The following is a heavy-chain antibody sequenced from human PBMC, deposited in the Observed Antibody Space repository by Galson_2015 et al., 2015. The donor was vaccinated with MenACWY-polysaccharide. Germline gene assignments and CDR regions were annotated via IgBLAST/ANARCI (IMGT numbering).Heavy chain of an antibody. CDR1: GFTFSSYG. Sequence: SLRLSCAASGFTFSSYGMHWVRQAPGKGLEWVAVISYDGSNKYYADSVKGRFTISRDNSKNTLYLQMNSLRAEDTAVYYCAKDRQPRYYYYCMDVWGKGTTVTVSS. CDR3: AKDRQPRYYYYCMDV. D-gene: IGHD1-14*01. CDR2: ISYDGSNK. J-gene: IGHJ6*03. V-gene: IGHV3-30*18.